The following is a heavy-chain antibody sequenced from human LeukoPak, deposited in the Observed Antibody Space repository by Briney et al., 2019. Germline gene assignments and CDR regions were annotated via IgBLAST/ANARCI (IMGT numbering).Heavy chain of an antibody. D-gene: IGHD3-9*01. CDR3: AKGRDYYDILTGYSLFDY. V-gene: IGHV3-23*01. Sequence: GGTLRLSCAASGFTFSSYGMSWVRQAPGKGLEWVSAISGSGGSTYYADSVKGRFTISRDNSKNTLYLQMNSLRAEDTAVYYCAKGRDYYDILTGYSLFDYWGQGTLVTVSS. J-gene: IGHJ4*02. CDR1: GFTFSSYG. CDR2: ISGSGGST.